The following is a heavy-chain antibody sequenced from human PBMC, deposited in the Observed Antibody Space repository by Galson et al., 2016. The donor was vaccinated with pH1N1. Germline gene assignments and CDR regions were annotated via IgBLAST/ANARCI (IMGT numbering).Heavy chain of an antibody. V-gene: IGHV5-51*01. D-gene: IGHD1-1*01. J-gene: IGHJ6*03. CDR1: GYGFPTSW. CDR3: ARQVALDPPVGYYDIDV. Sequence: QSGAEVQKPGASLKISCKGSGYGFPTSWLGWVRQMPGKGLQWPGSIYLDHADTRYSPSFQGQVTCTANSAMRTTSLQWSSLKASDTAIYYFARQVALDPPVGYYDIDVWGKGTTVIVSS. CDR2: IYLDHADT.